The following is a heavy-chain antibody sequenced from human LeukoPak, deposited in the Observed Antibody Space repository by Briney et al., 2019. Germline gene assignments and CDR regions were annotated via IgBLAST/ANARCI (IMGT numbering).Heavy chain of an antibody. CDR2: INPHSGGT. Sequence: ASVKVSCKASGYTFTGYYIHWVRQAPGQGREWMGWINPHSGGTNYAQKFQGRVTMTRDTSISTAYMELSRLRSDDTAVYDCARALYYYMDVWGKGTTVTVSS. CDR3: ARALYYYMDV. V-gene: IGHV1-2*02. CDR1: GYTFTGYY. J-gene: IGHJ6*03.